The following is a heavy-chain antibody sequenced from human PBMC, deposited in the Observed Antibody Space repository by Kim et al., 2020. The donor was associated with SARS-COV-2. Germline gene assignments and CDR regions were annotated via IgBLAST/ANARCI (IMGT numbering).Heavy chain of an antibody. Sequence: NPSPKSRVTISVYTSKNQFSLKLSSVTAADTAVYYCARMRNRSPRGPLDYWGQGTLVTVSS. D-gene: IGHD3-10*01. CDR3: ARMRNRSPRGPLDY. V-gene: IGHV4-34*01. J-gene: IGHJ4*02.